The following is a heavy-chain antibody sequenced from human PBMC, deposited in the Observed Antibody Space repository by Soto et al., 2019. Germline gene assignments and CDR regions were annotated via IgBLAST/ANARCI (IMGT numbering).Heavy chain of an antibody. CDR1: GGSISSGGYY. D-gene: IGHD2-2*01. CDR2: IYHSGTT. CDR3: ARVRGNPLLGWFDP. J-gene: IGHJ5*02. Sequence: QVQLQESGPGLVKPSQTLSLTCTVSGGSISSGGYYWSWIRQHPGKGLEWIGYIYHSGTTYYNPSLKCRVTISVDTSKNQFSLKLTSVTAADTAVYYCARVRGNPLLGWFDPWGQGTLVTVSS. V-gene: IGHV4-31*03.